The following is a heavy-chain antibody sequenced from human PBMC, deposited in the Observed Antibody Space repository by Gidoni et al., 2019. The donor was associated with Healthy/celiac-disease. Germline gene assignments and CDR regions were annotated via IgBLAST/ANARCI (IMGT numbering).Heavy chain of an antibody. V-gene: IGHV3-74*01. CDR3: ARDRTIFGVVTAGV. CDR1: GFTFSSYW. J-gene: IGHJ6*02. D-gene: IGHD3-3*01. CDR2: INRDGSST. Sequence: EVQLVESGGGLVQPGGSLRLSCAASGFTFSSYWMHWVRQAPGKGLVWVSRINRDGSSTSYADSVKGRFTISRDNAKNTLYLQMNSLRAEDTAVYYCARDRTIFGVVTAGVWGQGTTVTVSS.